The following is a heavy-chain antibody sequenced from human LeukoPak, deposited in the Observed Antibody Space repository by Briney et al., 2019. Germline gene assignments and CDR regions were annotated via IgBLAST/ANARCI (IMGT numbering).Heavy chain of an antibody. Sequence: GGSLRLSCAASGFTFSSYSMNWVRQAPGKGLEWVSYISSSSTIYYADSVKGRFTISRDNAKNSLYLQMNSLRAEDTAVYYCAREYSSSWSDAFDIWGQGTMVTVSS. CDR1: GFTFSSYS. J-gene: IGHJ3*02. V-gene: IGHV3-48*01. CDR3: AREYSSSWSDAFDI. CDR2: ISSSSTI. D-gene: IGHD6-13*01.